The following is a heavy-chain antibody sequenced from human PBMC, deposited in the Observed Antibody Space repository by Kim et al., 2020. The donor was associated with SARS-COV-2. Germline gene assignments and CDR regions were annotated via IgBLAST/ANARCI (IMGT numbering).Heavy chain of an antibody. Sequence: GGSLRLSCAASGFTFGDYAMHWVRQAPGKGLEWVSGISWNSGSIGYADSVKGRFTISRDNAKNSLYLQMNSLRAEDTALYYCAKDSGSSWYGGDWFDPWGQGTLVTVSS. V-gene: IGHV3-9*01. J-gene: IGHJ5*02. D-gene: IGHD6-13*01. CDR3: AKDSGSSWYGGDWFDP. CDR2: ISWNSGSI. CDR1: GFTFGDYA.